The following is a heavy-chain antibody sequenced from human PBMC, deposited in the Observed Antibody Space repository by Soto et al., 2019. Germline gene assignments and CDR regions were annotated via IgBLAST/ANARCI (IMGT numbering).Heavy chain of an antibody. D-gene: IGHD6-13*01. CDR3: ATVIAAAGTWVRFDP. V-gene: IGHV5-10-1*01. CDR2: IDPSDSYT. J-gene: IGHJ5*02. Sequence: GESLKIACKGSGYSFTSYWISWVRQMPGKGLEWMGRIDPSDSYTNYSPSFQGHVTISADKSISTAYLQWSSLKASDTAMYYCATVIAAAGTWVRFDPWGQGTLVTVSS. CDR1: GYSFTSYW.